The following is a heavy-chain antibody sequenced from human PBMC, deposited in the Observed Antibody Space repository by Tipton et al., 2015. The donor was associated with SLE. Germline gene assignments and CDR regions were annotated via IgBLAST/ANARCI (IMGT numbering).Heavy chain of an antibody. CDR2: IYPSGST. Sequence: LRLSCAVYGGSFSGYYWTWIRQPAGKGLEWVGRIYPSGSTNYNPSLKSRVFMSVDTAKNQFSLRLSSVTVADTAVYYCATDSTGFYADVLDIWGQGTMVIVSS. J-gene: IGHJ3*02. D-gene: IGHD2/OR15-2a*01. CDR1: GGSFSGYY. CDR3: ATDSTGFYADVLDI. V-gene: IGHV4-59*10.